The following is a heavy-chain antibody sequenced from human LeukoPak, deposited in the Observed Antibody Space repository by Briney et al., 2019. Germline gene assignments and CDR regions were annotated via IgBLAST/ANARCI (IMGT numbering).Heavy chain of an antibody. CDR1: VGSISIYC. CDR3: ARGLGFVGDFWSGYYHRHAFDI. J-gene: IGHJ3*02. Sequence: SETLSLTCTVSVGSISIYCWRWIRQPPGKGLECIGEINHSGSTNYNTYLTSRVNISVDTSKNKFSLKLSFVTAADTAVYYCARGLGFVGDFWSGYYHRHAFDIWGQGTMVTVSS. CDR2: INHSGST. D-gene: IGHD3-3*01. V-gene: IGHV4-34*01.